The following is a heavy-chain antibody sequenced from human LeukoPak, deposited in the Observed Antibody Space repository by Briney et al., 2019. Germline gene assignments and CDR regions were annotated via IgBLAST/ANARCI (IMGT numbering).Heavy chain of an antibody. J-gene: IGHJ4*02. Sequence: GGSLRLSCAASGFSVNNNYMNWVRQAPGKGLEWVSAISGSGGSTYYADSVKGRFTISRDNSKNTLYLQMNSLRAEDTAVYYCAKLSEYEAFDYWGQGTLVTVSS. CDR1: GFSVNNNY. V-gene: IGHV3-23*01. D-gene: IGHD6-6*01. CDR2: ISGSGGST. CDR3: AKLSEYEAFDY.